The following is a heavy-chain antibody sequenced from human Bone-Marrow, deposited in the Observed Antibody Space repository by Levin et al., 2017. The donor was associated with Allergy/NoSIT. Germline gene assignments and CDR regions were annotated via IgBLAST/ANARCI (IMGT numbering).Heavy chain of an antibody. CDR1: GFTFSSYW. Sequence: ETLSLTCAASGFTFSSYWMHWVRQAPGKGLVWVSRINSDGSSTSYADSVKGRFTISRDNAKNTLYLQMNSLRAEDTAVYYCARDYSGDSSGYYPPEVGYWGQGTLVTVSS. V-gene: IGHV3-74*01. J-gene: IGHJ4*02. CDR3: ARDYSGDSSGYYPPEVGY. CDR2: INSDGSST. D-gene: IGHD3-22*01.